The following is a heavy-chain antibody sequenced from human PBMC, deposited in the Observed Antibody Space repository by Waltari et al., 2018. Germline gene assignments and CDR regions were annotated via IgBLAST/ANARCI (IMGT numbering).Heavy chain of an antibody. CDR3: ARDYDSSGIDAFDI. CDR1: GFTFSSYA. V-gene: IGHV3-30*01. CDR2: ISYDGSNN. J-gene: IGHJ3*02. D-gene: IGHD3-22*01. Sequence: QVQLVESGGGVVQPGRSLRLSCAASGFTFSSYAMHWVRQAPGKGLEVVAGISYDGSNNYYADSVKGRFTISRDNSKNTLYLQMNSLRAEDTAVYYCARDYDSSGIDAFDIWGQGTMVTVSS.